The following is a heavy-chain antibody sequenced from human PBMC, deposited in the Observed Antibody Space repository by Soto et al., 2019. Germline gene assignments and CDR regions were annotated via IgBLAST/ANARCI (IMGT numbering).Heavy chain of an antibody. Sequence: GGSLRLSCVASGFSFTSYALSWVRQAPGKGLEWVSTISGSDGKTYYADSVKGRFSISRDTSKTTLYLQMNSLRVEDTAVYYCARWSFLDYWGQGTRVTAPQ. CDR2: ISGSDGKT. D-gene: IGHD1-26*01. V-gene: IGHV3-23*01. CDR3: ARWSFLDY. J-gene: IGHJ4*02. CDR1: GFSFTSYA.